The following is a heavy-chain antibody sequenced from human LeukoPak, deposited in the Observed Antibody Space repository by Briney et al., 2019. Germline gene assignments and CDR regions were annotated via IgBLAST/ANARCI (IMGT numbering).Heavy chain of an antibody. D-gene: IGHD6-19*01. CDR2: IFYRGST. CDR1: GGSISSSTYY. J-gene: IGHJ3*01. CDR3: ARNWVADSFDF. V-gene: IGHV4-39*01. Sequence: SSDTLSLTCTVSGGSISSSTYYWGWVRQPPGKGLEWIGSIFYRGSTYYTPPLKSRVTISVDTSKNQFSLKLTSVTAADTAMYFCARNWVADSFDFWGQGTMVTVSS.